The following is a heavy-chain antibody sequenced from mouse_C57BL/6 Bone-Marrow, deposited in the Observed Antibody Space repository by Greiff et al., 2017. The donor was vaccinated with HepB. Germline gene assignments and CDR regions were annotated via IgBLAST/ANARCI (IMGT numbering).Heavy chain of an antibody. CDR3: ARVLLLPGDWYFDV. CDR2: INYDGSST. J-gene: IGHJ1*03. CDR1: GFTFSDYY. V-gene: IGHV5-16*01. D-gene: IGHD1-1*01. Sequence: EVKLVESEGGLVQPGSSMKLSCTASGFTFSDYYMAWVRQVPEKGLEWVANINYDGSSTYYLDSLKSRFIISRDNAKNILYLQMSSLESEDTATYYCARVLLLPGDWYFDVWGTGTTVTVSS.